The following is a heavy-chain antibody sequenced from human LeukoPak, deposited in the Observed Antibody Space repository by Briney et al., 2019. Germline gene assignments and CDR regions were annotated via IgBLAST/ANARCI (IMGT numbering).Heavy chain of an antibody. CDR3: ARGVTNIVGVRFPFDH. Sequence: PGGSLRLSCAASGFTFSSYSMNWVRQAPGKGLEWASSISSSSSYINYAESVKGRFTISRDNAKNSLHLQMNSLRAEDTAVYYCARGVTNIVGVRFPFDHWGQGNLVTASS. J-gene: IGHJ4*02. CDR1: GFTFSSYS. D-gene: IGHD1-26*01. V-gene: IGHV3-21*01. CDR2: ISSSSSYI.